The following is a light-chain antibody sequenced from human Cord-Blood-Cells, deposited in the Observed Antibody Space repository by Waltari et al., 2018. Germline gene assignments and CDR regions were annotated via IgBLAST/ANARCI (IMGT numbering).Light chain of an antibody. V-gene: IGKV4-1*01. J-gene: IGKJ3*01. CDR2: WAS. CDR3: QQYYSTPLT. CDR1: QRVLYSSNNKNY. Sequence: DIVMTQSPDSLAVSLGERATINCKSSQRVLYSSNNKNYLAWYQQKPGQPPKLLIYWASTRESGVHDRFSGSGSGTDFTLTISSLQAEDVAVYYCQQYYSTPLTFGPGTKVDIK.